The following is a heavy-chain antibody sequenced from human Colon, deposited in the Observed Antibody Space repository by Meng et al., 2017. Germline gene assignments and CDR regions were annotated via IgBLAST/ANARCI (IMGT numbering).Heavy chain of an antibody. CDR1: GGSVSSGTYY. CDR3: ARDRVPGKY. Sequence: HPQEAGPGLVRPSETLSLPCTVSGGSVSSGTYYWSWIRQPPGKGLEWIGCIYYSGTTNYNPSLKSRVTISVDTSKNQFSLKLSSVTPADTAVYFCARDRVPGKYWGQGTLVTVSS. V-gene: IGHV4-61*01. D-gene: IGHD1-14*01. J-gene: IGHJ4*02. CDR2: IYYSGTT.